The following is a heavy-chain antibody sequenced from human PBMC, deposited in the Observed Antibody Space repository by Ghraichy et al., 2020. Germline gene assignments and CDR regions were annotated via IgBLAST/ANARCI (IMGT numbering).Heavy chain of an antibody. CDR1: GGSISSYY. Sequence: SETLSLTCTVSGGSISSYYWSWIRQPPGKGLEWIGYIYYSGSTNYNPSLKSRVTISVDTSKNQFSLKLSSVTAADTAVYYCAASPPPYSSGWYDPNWFDPWGQGTLVTVSS. D-gene: IGHD6-19*01. CDR3: AASPPPYSSGWYDPNWFDP. CDR2: IYYSGST. J-gene: IGHJ5*02. V-gene: IGHV4-59*08.